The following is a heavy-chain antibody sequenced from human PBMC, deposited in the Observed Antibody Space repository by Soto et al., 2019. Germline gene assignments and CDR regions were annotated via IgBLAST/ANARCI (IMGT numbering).Heavy chain of an antibody. Sequence: SETLSLTCTVSGASISTNHHNWAWVRQPPGKGLEWMGNIHYRGDTYFSPSLGSRLSMSVDTSKNQFSLKLTSVTAADTAVYYPARIPTGYPNSFDPWGPGPLVTVSS. CDR2: IHYRGDT. CDR1: GASISTNHHN. CDR3: ARIPTGYPNSFDP. V-gene: IGHV4-39*01. D-gene: IGHD3-9*01. J-gene: IGHJ5*02.